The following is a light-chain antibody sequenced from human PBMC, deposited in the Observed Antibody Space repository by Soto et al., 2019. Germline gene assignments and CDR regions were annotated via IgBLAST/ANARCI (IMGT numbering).Light chain of an antibody. V-gene: IGKV3-15*01. CDR1: QTVSTS. Sequence: EKVLTQSPATLSVSPGERATLSCRASQTVSTSLAWYQQNPAQPPRLLIYGASTRATGIPARFSGSGSETDFTLTISSLQSEDFAIYYCQQYNNWPYTFGQGTKLEIK. CDR3: QQYNNWPYT. CDR2: GAS. J-gene: IGKJ2*01.